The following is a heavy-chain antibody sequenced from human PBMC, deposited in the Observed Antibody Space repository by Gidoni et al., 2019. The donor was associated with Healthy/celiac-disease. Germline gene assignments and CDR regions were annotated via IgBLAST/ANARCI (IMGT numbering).Heavy chain of an antibody. D-gene: IGHD1-26*01. J-gene: IGHJ6*02. CDR3: AKDIGVVGATTRTPYYYYGMDV. V-gene: IGHV3-9*01. CDR2: ISWNSGSI. CDR1: GFTFDDYA. Sequence: EVQLVESGGGLVQPGRSLRLSCAASGFTFDDYAMHWVRQAPGKGLEWVSGISWNSGSIGYADSVKGRFTISRDNAKNSLYLQMNSLRAEDTALYYCAKDIGVVGATTRTPYYYYGMDVWGQGTTVTVSS.